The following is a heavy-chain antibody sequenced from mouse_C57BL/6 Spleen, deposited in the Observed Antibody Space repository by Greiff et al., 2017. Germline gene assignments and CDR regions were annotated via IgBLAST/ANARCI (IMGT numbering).Heavy chain of an antibody. CDR3: AIEGNLYAMDY. D-gene: IGHD2-1*01. Sequence: VQLQQPGAELVKPGASVKVSCKASGYTFTSYWMHWVKQRPGQGLEWIGRLHPSDSDTNYNQKFKGKATLTVDKSSSTAYMQLSSLTSEDSAVYYCAIEGNLYAMDYWGQGTSVTVSS. V-gene: IGHV1-74*01. CDR2: LHPSDSDT. J-gene: IGHJ4*01. CDR1: GYTFTSYW.